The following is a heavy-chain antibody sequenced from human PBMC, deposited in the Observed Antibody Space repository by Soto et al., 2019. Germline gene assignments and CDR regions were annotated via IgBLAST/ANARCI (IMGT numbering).Heavy chain of an antibody. J-gene: IGHJ3*01. Sequence: QITLKESGPPLVKPTQTLTLTCTFSGFSLSADGVGVGWIHQPPGKALEWLALIYWDDDQRYSPSLKTRLTITKDTSKNQVVLTMTNMDPVDTATYYCAHAYGGTSWPNDAFDVWGQGTVVTVSS. CDR2: IYWDDDQ. CDR1: GFSLSADGVG. D-gene: IGHD2-2*01. V-gene: IGHV2-5*02. CDR3: AHAYGGTSWPNDAFDV.